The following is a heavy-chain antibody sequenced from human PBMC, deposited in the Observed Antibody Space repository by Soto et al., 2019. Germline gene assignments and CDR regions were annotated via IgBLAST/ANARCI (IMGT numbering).Heavy chain of an antibody. V-gene: IGHV4-34*01. CDR2: INHSGST. CDR3: ARTDYYYYSMDV. CDR1: GGSFSGYY. Sequence: PSETLSLTCAVYGGSFSGYYWSWIRQPPGKGLEWIGEINHSGSTNYNPSLKSRVTISVDTSKNQFSLKLSSVTAADTAVYYCARTDYYYYSMDVWGQGTTVTVSS. J-gene: IGHJ6*02.